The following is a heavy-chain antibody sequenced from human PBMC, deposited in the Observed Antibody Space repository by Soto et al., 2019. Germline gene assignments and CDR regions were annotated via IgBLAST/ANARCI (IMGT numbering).Heavy chain of an antibody. CDR2: IIPIFGTA. CDR1: GGTFSSYA. Sequence: GASVKVSCKASGGTFSSYAISWVRQAPGQGLGWMGGIIPIFGTANYAQKFQGRVTITADESTSTAYMELSSLRSEDTAVYYCATEAGYSSSWYNVWGQGTLVTVSS. V-gene: IGHV1-69*13. D-gene: IGHD6-13*01. CDR3: ATEAGYSSSWYNV. J-gene: IGHJ4*02.